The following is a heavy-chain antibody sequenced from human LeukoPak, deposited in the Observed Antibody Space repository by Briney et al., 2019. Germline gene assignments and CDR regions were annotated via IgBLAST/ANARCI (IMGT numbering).Heavy chain of an antibody. Sequence: GGSLRLSCAASGFTFSSYGMHWVRQAPGKGLEWVAFIRYDGSNKYYADSMKGRFTISRDNAKNSLYLQMNSLRAEDTAVYYCARDGIYGDYDYWGQGTLVTVSS. D-gene: IGHD4-17*01. CDR1: GFTFSSYG. V-gene: IGHV3-30*02. J-gene: IGHJ4*02. CDR2: IRYDGSNK. CDR3: ARDGIYGDYDY.